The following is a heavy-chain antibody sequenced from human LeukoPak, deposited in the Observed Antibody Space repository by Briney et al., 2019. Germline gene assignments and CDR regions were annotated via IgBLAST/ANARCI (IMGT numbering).Heavy chain of an antibody. J-gene: IGHJ4*02. D-gene: IGHD2-15*01. V-gene: IGHV3-53*01. CDR1: GFXVSSSY. CDR3: ARDWDCSGGSCYSPD. Sequence: PGGSLRLSCEASGFXVSSSYMNWVRQAPGKGLEWVSAIYVGGSTYYADSVRGRFTTSRDNSMNTLYLQMNSLRAEDTAVYYCARDWDCSGGSCYSPDWGQGTLVTVSS. CDR2: IYVGGST.